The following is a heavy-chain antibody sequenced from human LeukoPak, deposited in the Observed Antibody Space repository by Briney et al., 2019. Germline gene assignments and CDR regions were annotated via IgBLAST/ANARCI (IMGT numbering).Heavy chain of an antibody. CDR1: GFTFSSYS. V-gene: IGHV3-48*01. D-gene: IGHD4-11*01. J-gene: IGHJ5*02. Sequence: PGGSLRLSCAASGFTFSSYSMNWVRQAPGKGLEWVSYISSSSNTIYYADSVKGRFTISRDNAKNSLYLQMNSLRAEDTAVYYCARDPMDYSNYGWFDPWGQGTLVTVSS. CDR2: ISSSSNTI. CDR3: ARDPMDYSNYGWFDP.